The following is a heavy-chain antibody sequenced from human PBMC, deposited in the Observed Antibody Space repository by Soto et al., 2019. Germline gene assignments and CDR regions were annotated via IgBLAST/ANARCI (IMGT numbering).Heavy chain of an antibody. D-gene: IGHD6-13*01. CDR3: VKDLSSSSRQHNWFDP. J-gene: IGHJ5*02. Sequence: LRLSCSASGFTFSSYAMHWVRQAPGKGLEYVSAISSNGGSTYYADSVKGRFTISRDNSRNTLYLQMSSLRAEDTAVYYCVKDLSSSSRQHNWFDPWGQGTLVTVSS. CDR1: GFTFSSYA. V-gene: IGHV3-64D*06. CDR2: ISSNGGST.